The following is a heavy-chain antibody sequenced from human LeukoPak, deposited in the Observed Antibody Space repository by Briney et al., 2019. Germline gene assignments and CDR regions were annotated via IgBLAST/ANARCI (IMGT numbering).Heavy chain of an antibody. CDR3: ARGGSSRLPFDY. J-gene: IGHJ4*02. CDR2: INAGNGNT. V-gene: IGHV1-3*01. CDR1: GDTFTSNA. D-gene: IGHD1-26*01. Sequence: ASVKVSCKASGDTFTSNAMHWVRQAPGQRLEWMGWINAGNGNTKYSQKFQGRVTITRDTSASTAYMELSSLRSEDTAVYYCARGGSSRLPFDYWGQGTLVTVSS.